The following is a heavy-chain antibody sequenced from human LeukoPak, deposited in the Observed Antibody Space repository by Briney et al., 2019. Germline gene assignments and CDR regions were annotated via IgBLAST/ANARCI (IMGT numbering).Heavy chain of an antibody. CDR2: ISYDGSNK. Sequence: GGPLRLSCAASGFTFSSYAMHWVRQAPGKGLEWVAVISYDGSNKYYADSVKGRFTISRDNSKNTLYLQMNSLRAEDTAVYYCARGTAVLLWFGAQSGLDPWGQGTLVTVSS. CDR1: GFTFSSYA. D-gene: IGHD3-10*01. V-gene: IGHV3-30*04. CDR3: ARGTAVLLWFGAQSGLDP. J-gene: IGHJ5*02.